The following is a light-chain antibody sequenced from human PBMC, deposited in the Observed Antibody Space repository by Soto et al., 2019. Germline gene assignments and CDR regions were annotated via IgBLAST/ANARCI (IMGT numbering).Light chain of an antibody. J-gene: IGLJ3*02. CDR2: EGS. CDR1: SSDAGNYNL. Sequence: QSALTQPASVSGSPGQSITISCTGTSSDAGNYNLVSWYQHHPGKAPKLMIYEGSKRPSGVSNRFSASNSGTTASLTISGLQAEDEADYYCCSYAGSRVFGGGTKLTVL. V-gene: IGLV2-23*01. CDR3: CSYAGSRV.